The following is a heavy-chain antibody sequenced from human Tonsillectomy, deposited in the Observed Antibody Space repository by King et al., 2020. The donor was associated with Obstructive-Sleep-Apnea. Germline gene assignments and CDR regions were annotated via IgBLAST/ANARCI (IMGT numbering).Heavy chain of an antibody. CDR1: GFTFSSYG. Sequence: VQLVESGGGVVQPGRSLRLSCAASGFTFSSYGMHWVRQAPGKGLEGVAVIWYDGSNKYYTDSVKGRFTISRDNSKNTLYLQMNSLRAEDTAVYYCARGVGKLERPPDYWGQGTLVTVSS. CDR3: ARGVGKLERPPDY. D-gene: IGHD1-1*01. CDR2: IWYDGSNK. J-gene: IGHJ4*02. V-gene: IGHV3-33*01.